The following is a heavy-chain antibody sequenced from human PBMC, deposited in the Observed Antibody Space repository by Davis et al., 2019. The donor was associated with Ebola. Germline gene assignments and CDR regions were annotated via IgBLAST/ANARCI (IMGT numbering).Heavy chain of an antibody. J-gene: IGHJ4*02. V-gene: IGHV4-39*01. CDR1: GGSISSSSYY. Sequence: PSETLSLTCTVSGGSISSSSYYWGWIRQPPGKGLEWIGSIYYSGSTYYNPSLKSRVTISVDTSKNQFSLKLSSVTAADTAVYYCARLAANTAMVGHWGQGTLVTVSS. CDR3: ARLAANTAMVGH. CDR2: IYYSGST. D-gene: IGHD5-18*01.